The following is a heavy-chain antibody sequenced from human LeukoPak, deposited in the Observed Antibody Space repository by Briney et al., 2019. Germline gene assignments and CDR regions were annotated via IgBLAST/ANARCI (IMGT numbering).Heavy chain of an antibody. CDR1: GGSVSSDNSY. CDR3: ARGYYYHR. J-gene: IGHJ4*02. D-gene: IGHD3-22*01. V-gene: IGHV4-61*02. Sequence: SSETLSLTCTLSGGSVSSDNSYWNWIRQPAGEGLEWIGRIYADGSSTYNPSLKSRVTISVDSSKNQFSLRLSSMTAADTAVYYCARGYYYHRWGQGTLVTVSS. CDR2: IYADGSS.